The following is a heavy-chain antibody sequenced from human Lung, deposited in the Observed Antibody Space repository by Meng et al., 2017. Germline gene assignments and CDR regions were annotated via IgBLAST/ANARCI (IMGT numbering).Heavy chain of an antibody. Sequence: VRTRVAGPGWVKLSDTLSLSFSVADDSISDYYWHGVRQAAGKGLEWIGRISGSGSTNYSPSLNSRIAMSVDTSKKQLSLTLTSVTAADTAVYYCARVRGPHIVGHWGQGTLVTVSS. CDR2: ISGSGST. CDR3: ARVRGPHIVGH. J-gene: IGHJ1*01. V-gene: IGHV4-4*07. D-gene: IGHD3-16*02. CDR1: DDSISDYY.